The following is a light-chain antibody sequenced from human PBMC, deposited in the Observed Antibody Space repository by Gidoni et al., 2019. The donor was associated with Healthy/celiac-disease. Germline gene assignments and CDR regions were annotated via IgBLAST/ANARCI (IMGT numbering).Light chain of an antibody. CDR1: SSNIGAGYD. J-gene: IGLJ1*01. V-gene: IGLV1-40*01. Sequence: QYVLTQPTSVSGAPGQRVTIACTGSSSNIGAGYDVHWYPQLPGTAPKLLIYGNSNRPSGVPDRFSGSKSGTSASLAITGLQTEDEADYYCQSYDSSLSGSVFGTGTKVTVL. CDR2: GNS. CDR3: QSYDSSLSGSV.